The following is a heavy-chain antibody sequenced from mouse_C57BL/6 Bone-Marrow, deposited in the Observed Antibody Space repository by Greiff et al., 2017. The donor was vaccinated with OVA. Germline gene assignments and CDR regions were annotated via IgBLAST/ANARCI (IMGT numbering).Heavy chain of an antibody. CDR2: IDPETGGT. J-gene: IGHJ2*01. CDR1: GYTFTDYE. V-gene: IGHV1-15*01. Sequence: QVQLQQSGAELVRPGASVTLSCKASGYTFTDYEMHWVKQTPVHGLEWIGAIDPETGGTAYNQKFKGKAILTADKSSSTAYMELRSLTSEDSAVYYYTSSYSNYGDFDYWGQGTTLTVSS. CDR3: TSSYSNYGDFDY. D-gene: IGHD2-5*01.